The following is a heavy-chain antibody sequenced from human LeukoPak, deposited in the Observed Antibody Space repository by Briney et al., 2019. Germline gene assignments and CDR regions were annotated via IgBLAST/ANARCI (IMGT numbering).Heavy chain of an antibody. D-gene: IGHD3-3*01. V-gene: IGHV4-39*07. J-gene: IGHJ4*02. CDR3: ARDPTIFGVVIPKYYFDY. CDR2: IYYSGST. Sequence: SETLSLTCTVSGGSISSSSYYWGWLRQPPGKGLEWIGSIYYSGSTYYNPSLKSRVTISVDTSRNQFSLKLSSVTAADTAVYYCARDPTIFGVVIPKYYFDYWGQGTLVTVSS. CDR1: GGSISSSSYY.